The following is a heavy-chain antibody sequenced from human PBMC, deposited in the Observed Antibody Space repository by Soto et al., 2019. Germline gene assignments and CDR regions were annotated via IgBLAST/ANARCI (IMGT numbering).Heavy chain of an antibody. CDR1: AYAITTSA. J-gene: IGHJ5*02. CDR3: ARAAGRSKLLPYYFDP. D-gene: IGHD3-10*01. Sequence: QVHLVQSGAEVQKPGASGRISCQASAYAITTSAIHWVSQSPGRSMERKGWINPATGDTKYSQNVRGRVTFALDTSATTAYLDLRSLASLDTAVYYCARAAGRSKLLPYYFDPWGQGTLVTVSS. V-gene: IGHV1-3*01. CDR2: INPATGDT.